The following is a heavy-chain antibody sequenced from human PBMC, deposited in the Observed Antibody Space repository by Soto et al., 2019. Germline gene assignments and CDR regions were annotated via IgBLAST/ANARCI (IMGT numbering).Heavy chain of an antibody. Sequence: QAQLEQSGGEVKKPGSSVKVSCKASRVAFSKFIVTWVRQAPGLGLEGVGGIIPIFGTANYAQKCQGRVTITADESTSTSSMEVNNLRSEDTAVYYCAKVRYSSPMGYYYGMDVWGQGTTVTVSS. J-gene: IGHJ6*02. CDR1: RVAFSKFI. D-gene: IGHD6-19*01. CDR3: AKVRYSSPMGYYYGMDV. V-gene: IGHV1-69*01. CDR2: IIPIFGTA.